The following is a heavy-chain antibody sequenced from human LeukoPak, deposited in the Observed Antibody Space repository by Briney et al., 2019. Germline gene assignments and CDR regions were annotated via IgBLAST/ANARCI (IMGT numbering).Heavy chain of an antibody. CDR2: IRYDGSDK. CDR1: GFVFSTFG. J-gene: IGHJ5*02. CDR3: AKGPSYIDSTDYYCCS. Sequence: PGGSLRLSCAASGFVFSTFGMHWVRQAPGKGLEWVAYIRYDGSDKYYADSVKGRFTISRENSKNTLFLQMSGLRNEDTAVYYCAKGPSYIDSTDYYCCSWGQRISVTVSS. D-gene: IGHD3-10*01. V-gene: IGHV3-30*02.